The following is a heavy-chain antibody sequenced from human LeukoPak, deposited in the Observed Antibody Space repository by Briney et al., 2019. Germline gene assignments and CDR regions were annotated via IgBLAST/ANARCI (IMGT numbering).Heavy chain of an antibody. Sequence: VKVSCKASGFTFTSSAVQWVRQARGQRLEWIGWIVVGSGNTNYAQKFQERVTITRDMSTSTAYMELSSLRSEDTAVYYCAAVPIFGVVIIRDDAFDIWGQGTMVTVSS. J-gene: IGHJ3*02. CDR1: GFTFTSSA. CDR2: IVVGSGNT. CDR3: AAVPIFGVVIIRDDAFDI. D-gene: IGHD3-3*01. V-gene: IGHV1-58*01.